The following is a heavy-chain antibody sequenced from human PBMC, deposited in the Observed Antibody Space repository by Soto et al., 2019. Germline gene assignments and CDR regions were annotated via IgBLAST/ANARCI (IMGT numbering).Heavy chain of an antibody. J-gene: IGHJ4*02. Sequence: QVQLVQSGAEVKKPGSSVKVSCKASGGTFSSYAIIWVRQAPGQGLEWMGGIIPIFGTANYAQKFQGRVTITADESTSTAYMELSSLRSEDTAVYYCASTEYSSSWSAGAFDYWGQGTLVTVSS. CDR2: IIPIFGTA. D-gene: IGHD6-13*01. V-gene: IGHV1-69*01. CDR1: GGTFSSYA. CDR3: ASTEYSSSWSAGAFDY.